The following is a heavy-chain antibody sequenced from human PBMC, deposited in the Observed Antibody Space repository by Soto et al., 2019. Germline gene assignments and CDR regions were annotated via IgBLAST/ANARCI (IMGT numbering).Heavy chain of an antibody. D-gene: IGHD5-12*01. J-gene: IGHJ6*02. Sequence: ASVKVSCKASGYTFTSYYMHWVRQAPGQGLEWMGIINPSGGSTSYAQKFQGRVTMTRDTSTSTVYMELSSLRSEDTAVYYCARDLRIIVATTGRDYYYGMDVWGQGTTATVSS. V-gene: IGHV1-46*01. CDR2: INPSGGST. CDR1: GYTFTSYY. CDR3: ARDLRIIVATTGRDYYYGMDV.